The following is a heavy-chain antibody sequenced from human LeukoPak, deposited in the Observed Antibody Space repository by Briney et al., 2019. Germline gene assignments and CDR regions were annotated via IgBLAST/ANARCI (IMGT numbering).Heavy chain of an antibody. D-gene: IGHD3-22*01. CDR2: INHSGST. V-gene: IGHV4-39*07. CDR1: GGSISSGNYY. Sequence: SETLSLTCTVSGGSISSGNYYWSWLRQPPGKGLEWIGEINHSGSTNYNPSLKSRVTISVDTSKNQFSLKLSSVTAADTAVYYCARADSSGYYGDYWGQGTLVTVSS. CDR3: ARADSSGYYGDY. J-gene: IGHJ4*02.